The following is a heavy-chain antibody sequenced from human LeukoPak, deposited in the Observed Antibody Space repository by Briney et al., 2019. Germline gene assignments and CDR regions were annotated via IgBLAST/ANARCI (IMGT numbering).Heavy chain of an antibody. CDR1: GGSISSGDYY. V-gene: IGHV4-30-4*08. CDR2: IYYSGST. Sequence: SETLSLTCTVSGGSISSGDYYWSWIRQPPGKGLEWIGYIYYSGSTYYNPSLKSRVTISVGTSKNQFSLKLSSVTAADTAVYYCARDPGGSGYYSFLDYWGQGTLVTDSS. D-gene: IGHD3-22*01. J-gene: IGHJ4*02. CDR3: ARDPGGSGYYSFLDY.